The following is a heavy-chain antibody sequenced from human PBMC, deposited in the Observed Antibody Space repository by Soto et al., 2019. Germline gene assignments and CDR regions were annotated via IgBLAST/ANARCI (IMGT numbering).Heavy chain of an antibody. CDR3: AARRGFYEAMDA. Sequence: QVQLVQSGAEVKKPGSSVKVSCTASGGAFRNYAVSWVRQAPGQGLEWMGAVMPTFGAGVYAQKFQGRLTIFADEPTNTAYLNVGSLTFEDAAIYYCAARRGFYEAMDAWGQGTTLTVSS. D-gene: IGHD3-22*01. V-gene: IGHV1-69*01. CDR2: VMPTFGAG. CDR1: GGAFRNYA. J-gene: IGHJ6*02.